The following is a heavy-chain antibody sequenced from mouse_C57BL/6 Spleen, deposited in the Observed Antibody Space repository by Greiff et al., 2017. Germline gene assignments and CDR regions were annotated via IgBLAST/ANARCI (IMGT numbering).Heavy chain of an antibody. J-gene: IGHJ4*01. CDR1: GYAFSSSW. Sequence: QVQLKESGPELVKPGASVKISCKASGYAFSSSWMNWVKQRPGKGLEWIGRLYPGDGDTTYNGKFKSKATLTADKSSRTAYMQLSSLTSEDSAVYCCARGSYDLYYAMDYWGQGTSVTVSS. V-gene: IGHV1-82*01. CDR3: ARGSYDLYYAMDY. D-gene: IGHD2-3*01. CDR2: LYPGDGDT.